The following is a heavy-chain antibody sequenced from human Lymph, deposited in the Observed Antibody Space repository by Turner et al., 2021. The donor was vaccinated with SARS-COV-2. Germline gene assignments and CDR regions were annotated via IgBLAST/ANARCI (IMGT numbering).Heavy chain of an antibody. CDR1: GYTFTGSY. V-gene: IGHV1-2*02. J-gene: IGHJ6*02. Sequence: QVQLVQCGAEVKKPGASVKVSGKASGYTFTGSYMHWVRQAPGQGLEWMGWINPNSGGTNYAQKFQGRVTMTRDTSISAAYMELSRLRSDDTAVYYCARDVERYNDFWSGYSGGYGMDVWGQGTTVTVSS. CDR2: INPNSGGT. D-gene: IGHD3-3*01. CDR3: ARDVERYNDFWSGYSGGYGMDV.